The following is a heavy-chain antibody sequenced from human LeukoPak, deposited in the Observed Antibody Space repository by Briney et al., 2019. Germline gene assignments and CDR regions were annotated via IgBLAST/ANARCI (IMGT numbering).Heavy chain of an antibody. CDR1: GGSVSSGSYY. Sequence: PSGTLSLTCTVSGGSVSSGSYYWSCIRPPTGKGLEWIGYIYYSGSTTYNPSHKSPATISVNTSKHPFSLKLSSVTAADAAVYYCARTETGSYQLLTFSRNYYGMDVWGKGTTGTVSS. J-gene: IGHJ6*04. CDR2: IYYSGST. V-gene: IGHV4-61*01. CDR3: ARTETGSYQLLTFSRNYYGMDV. D-gene: IGHD2-2*01.